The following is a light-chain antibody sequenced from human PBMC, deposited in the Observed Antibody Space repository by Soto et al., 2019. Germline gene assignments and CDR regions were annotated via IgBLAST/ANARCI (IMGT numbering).Light chain of an antibody. Sequence: EIVMTQSPATLSVSPGDRAXLSCRASESVTSSLAWYQQKPGQPPRLLIYAASTRATDVPARFSGGGSETEFTLTIRSLQSEDFAVYFCQQYNIWPLWTFGQGTKVDIK. V-gene: IGKV3-15*01. CDR2: AAS. CDR3: QQYNIWPLWT. CDR1: ESVTSS. J-gene: IGKJ1*01.